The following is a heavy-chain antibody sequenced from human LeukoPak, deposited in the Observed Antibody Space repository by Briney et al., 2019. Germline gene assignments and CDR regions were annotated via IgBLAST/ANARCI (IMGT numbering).Heavy chain of an antibody. J-gene: IGHJ5*02. V-gene: IGHV4-30-2*01. Sequence: SETLSLTCTVSGGSISSGDYYWSWIRQPPGKGLEWIGYIYHSGSTYYNPSLKSRVTISVDRSKNQFSLKLSSVTAADTAVYYCARAKQPNWFDPWGQGTLVTVSS. CDR1: GGSISSGDYY. CDR2: IYHSGST. D-gene: IGHD6-13*01. CDR3: ARAKQPNWFDP.